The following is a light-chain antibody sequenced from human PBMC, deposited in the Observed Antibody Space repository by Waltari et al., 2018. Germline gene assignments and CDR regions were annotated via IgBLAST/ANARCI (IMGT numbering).Light chain of an antibody. J-gene: IGLJ1*01. CDR2: GEN. CDR1: SLRTYY. CDR3: TSRDSSGYRHV. V-gene: IGLV3-19*01. Sequence: SSELTQDPAVSVALGQTVRITCQGDSLRTYYATWYQQKPGQAPVLVIFGENKRPSGIPDRFSGSSSGNTASLTITGAQAEDEADYHCTSRDSSGYRHVFGTGTKVTVL.